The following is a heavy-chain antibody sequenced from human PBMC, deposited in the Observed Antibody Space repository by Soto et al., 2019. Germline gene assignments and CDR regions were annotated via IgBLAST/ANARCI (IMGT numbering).Heavy chain of an antibody. CDR1: GYTLTELS. D-gene: IGHD1-26*01. CDR2: FDPEDGET. Sequence: ASVKVSCKVSGYTLTELSMHWVRQAPGKGLEWMGGFDPEDGETIYAQKFQGRVTMTEDTSTDTAYMELSSLRSEDTAVYYCATGQAGASYFDYWGQGTLVTVSS. V-gene: IGHV1-24*01. CDR3: ATGQAGASYFDY. J-gene: IGHJ4*02.